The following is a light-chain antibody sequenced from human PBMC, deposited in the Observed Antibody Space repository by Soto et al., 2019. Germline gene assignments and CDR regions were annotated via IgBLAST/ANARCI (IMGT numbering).Light chain of an antibody. J-gene: IGKJ3*01. Sequence: IVMTPSPESLALSLGERATINCKSSHRVLYSTNDKYQLDRYQQKPGQSPKLLIYWASTRDSGVPDRFSGSGSGTDFTLTISSLQAEDIAVYYCLQHYSTPLTFGPGTKVDIK. V-gene: IGKV4-1*01. CDR1: HRVLYSTNDKYQ. CDR3: LQHYSTPLT. CDR2: WAS.